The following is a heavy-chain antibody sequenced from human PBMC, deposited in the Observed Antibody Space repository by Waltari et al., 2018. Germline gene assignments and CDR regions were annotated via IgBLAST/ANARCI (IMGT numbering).Heavy chain of an antibody. Sequence: QVQLVESGGGVVQPGRSLRLSCAASGFTRSSFAVHWVRQGPGKGLEWVGVISNDGTKKYYVDSVKGRFTISRDNFKNMVYMQMNSLRREDTALYYCAREGYDLYSVGMDVWGQGTTVTVSS. CDR3: AREGYDLYSVGMDV. CDR2: ISNDGTKK. CDR1: GFTRSSFA. D-gene: IGHD2-21*02. V-gene: IGHV3-30-3*01. J-gene: IGHJ6*02.